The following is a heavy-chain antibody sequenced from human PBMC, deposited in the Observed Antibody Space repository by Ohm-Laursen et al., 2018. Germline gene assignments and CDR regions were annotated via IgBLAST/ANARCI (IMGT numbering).Heavy chain of an antibody. CDR2: IYYSGST. CDR3: ARYTAPYYYYGMDV. Sequence: GTLSLTCTVSGGSVNSGSYYWTWIRQPPGKGLEWIGYIYYSGSTNYNPSLKSRVTISVDTSKNQFSLKLSSVTAADTAVYYCARYTAPYYYYGMDVWGQGTTVTVSS. CDR1: GGSVNSGSYY. J-gene: IGHJ6*02. D-gene: IGHD1-1*01. V-gene: IGHV4-61*01.